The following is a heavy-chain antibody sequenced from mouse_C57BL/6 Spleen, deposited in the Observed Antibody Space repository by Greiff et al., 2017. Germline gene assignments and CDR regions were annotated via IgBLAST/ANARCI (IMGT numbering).Heavy chain of an antibody. V-gene: IGHV2-5*01. Sequence: QVQLKQSGPGLVQPSQSLSITCTVSGFSLTSYGVHWVRQSPGKGLEWLGVIWRGGSTDYNAAFMSRLSITKNNSKGQVFFKMNSLQADDTAIYYCASNYYDYDEGAMDYWGQGTSVTVSS. D-gene: IGHD2-4*01. CDR2: IWRGGST. CDR1: GFSLTSYG. J-gene: IGHJ4*01. CDR3: ASNYYDYDEGAMDY.